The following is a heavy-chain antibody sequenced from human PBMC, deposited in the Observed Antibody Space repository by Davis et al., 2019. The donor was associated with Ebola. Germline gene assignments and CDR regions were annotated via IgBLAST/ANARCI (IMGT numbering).Heavy chain of an antibody. CDR1: GGSISSSNW. Sequence: MPSETLSLTCAVSGGSISSSNWWSWVRQPPGKGLEWIGEIYHSGSTNYNPSLKSRVTISVDTPKNQFSLKMSSVTAADTAVYYCARIKLGDDAFDIWGQGTMVTVSS. CDR3: ARIKLGDDAFDI. V-gene: IGHV4-4*02. CDR2: IYHSGST. J-gene: IGHJ3*02. D-gene: IGHD7-27*01.